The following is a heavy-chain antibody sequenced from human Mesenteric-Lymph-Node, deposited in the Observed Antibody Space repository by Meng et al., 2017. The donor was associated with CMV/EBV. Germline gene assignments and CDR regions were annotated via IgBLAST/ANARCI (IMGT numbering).Heavy chain of an antibody. J-gene: IGHJ4*02. D-gene: IGHD6-6*01. CDR1: GFTFSSYA. V-gene: IGHV3-30*04. CDR2: ISYDGSNK. Sequence: GGSLRLSCAASGFTFSSYALSWVRQAPGKGLEWVAVISYDGSNKYYADSVKGRFTISRDNSKNTLYVQMNSLRVEDTAVYYCARDKEERGTSWPHYWGQGTLVTVSS. CDR3: ARDKEERGTSWPHY.